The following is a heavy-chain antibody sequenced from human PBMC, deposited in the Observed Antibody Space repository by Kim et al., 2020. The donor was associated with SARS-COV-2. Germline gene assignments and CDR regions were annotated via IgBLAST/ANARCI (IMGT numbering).Heavy chain of an antibody. D-gene: IGHD2-2*01. V-gene: IGHV3-21*01. J-gene: IGHJ6*02. Sequence: GGSLRLSCAASGFTFSSYSMNWVRQAPGKGLEWVSSISSSSSYIYYADSVKGRFTISRDNAKNSLYRQMNSLRAEDTAVYYCERGDIVVVPAAALYFYYYGMEVWCQGTTITVTS. CDR2: ISSSSSYI. CDR3: ERGDIVVVPAAALYFYYYGMEV. CDR1: GFTFSSYS.